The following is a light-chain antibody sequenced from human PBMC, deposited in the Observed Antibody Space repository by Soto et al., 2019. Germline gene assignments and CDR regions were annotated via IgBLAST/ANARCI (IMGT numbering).Light chain of an antibody. J-gene: IGKJ1*01. CDR1: QSLDTN. V-gene: IGKV3-15*01. CDR3: QQYGHSPWT. CDR2: GAS. Sequence: EIVMTQSPATLSVSPGERATLSCRASQSLDTNLAWYQQKPGQAPRFLMYGASTRATGIPARFSGSGSGTDFTLIINRLDPEDSAVYYCQQYGHSPWTFGQGTKVDIK.